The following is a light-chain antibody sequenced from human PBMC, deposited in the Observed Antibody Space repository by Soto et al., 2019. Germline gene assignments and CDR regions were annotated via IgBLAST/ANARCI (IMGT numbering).Light chain of an antibody. CDR1: QYIHNY. V-gene: IGKV1-5*03. CDR3: QQSINYPWT. J-gene: IGKJ1*01. Sequence: DIQMTQSPSTLSASVGDRVTITCRASQYIHNYLAWYQQKPGEATKLLIYEAANLESGVPSRFSGSGTGTEFTLTISSMQPYDFATYYCQQSINYPWTFGQGTMVEI. CDR2: EAA.